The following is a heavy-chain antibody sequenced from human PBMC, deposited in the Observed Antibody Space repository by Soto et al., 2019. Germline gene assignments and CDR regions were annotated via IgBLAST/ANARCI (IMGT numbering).Heavy chain of an antibody. CDR3: ARSGPGFRNSPGSRGVDP. CDR1: GGSISIGGYY. D-gene: IGHD1-26*01. J-gene: IGHJ5*02. V-gene: IGHV4-31*03. Sequence: PAETLSLTCTVSGGSISIGGYYWSWIRQHPGKGLEWIGYIYYSGSTYYNPSLKSRVTISVDTSKNQFSLKLSSVTAADTAVYYCARSGPGFRNSPGSRGVDPWGQGTLVTVSS. CDR2: IYYSGST.